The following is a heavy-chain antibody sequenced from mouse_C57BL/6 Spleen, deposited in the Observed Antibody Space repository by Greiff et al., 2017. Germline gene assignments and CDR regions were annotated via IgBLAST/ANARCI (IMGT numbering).Heavy chain of an antibody. D-gene: IGHD1-1*01. CDR1: GYTFTDYY. CDR3: ARREISSSFAY. V-gene: IGHV1-26*01. Sequence: EVQLQQSGPELVKPGASVKTSCKASGYTFTDYYMNWVKQSHGKSLEWIGDINPNNGGTSYNQKFKGKATLTVDKSSSTAYMELRSLTSEDSAVYYCARREISSSFAYWGQGTLVTVSA. CDR2: INPNNGGT. J-gene: IGHJ3*01.